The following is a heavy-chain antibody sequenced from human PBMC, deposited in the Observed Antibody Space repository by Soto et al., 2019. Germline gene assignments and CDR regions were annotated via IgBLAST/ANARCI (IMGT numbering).Heavy chain of an antibody. V-gene: IGHV3-30-3*01. D-gene: IGHD4-17*01. CDR1: GFTFSSYA. CDR2: ISYDGSNK. Sequence: GGSLRLSCAASGFTFSSYAMHWVRQAPGKGLEWVAVISYDGSNKYYADSVKGRFTISRDNSKNTLYLQMNSLRAEDTAVYYCARDGTDSDYALYYFDYWGQGTLVTVSS. CDR3: ARDGTDSDYALYYFDY. J-gene: IGHJ4*02.